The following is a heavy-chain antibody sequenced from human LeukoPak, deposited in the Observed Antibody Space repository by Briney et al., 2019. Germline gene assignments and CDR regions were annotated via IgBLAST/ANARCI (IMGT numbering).Heavy chain of an antibody. CDR1: GGSVSSGRYY. Sequence: SETLSLTCSVSGGSVSSGRYYWTWIRQPPGKGLEWIGYIYYSGSTGYSPSLKSRVSISVDTSKNQFSLKMSSVTAADTAVYYCARVYRPRYSSSWYLDVWGQGTTVTVSS. CDR3: ARVYRPRYSSSWYLDV. D-gene: IGHD6-13*01. CDR2: IYYSGST. V-gene: IGHV4-61*01. J-gene: IGHJ6*02.